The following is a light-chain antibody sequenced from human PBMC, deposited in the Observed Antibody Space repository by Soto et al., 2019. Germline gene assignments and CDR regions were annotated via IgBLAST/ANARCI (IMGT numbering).Light chain of an antibody. CDR1: KLGYKY. Sequence: SYELTQPPSVSVSPGQTASITCSGDKLGYKYACWYQQKPGQSPVLVIYQDSKRPSGIPERFSGSNSGNTATLTISGTQAMDEADYYCQAWDSSNYVFGTGTKLTVL. CDR2: QDS. J-gene: IGLJ1*01. V-gene: IGLV3-1*01. CDR3: QAWDSSNYV.